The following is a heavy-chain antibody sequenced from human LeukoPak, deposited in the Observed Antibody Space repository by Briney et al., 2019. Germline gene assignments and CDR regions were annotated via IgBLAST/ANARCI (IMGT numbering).Heavy chain of an antibody. J-gene: IGHJ4*02. CDR3: ARVINGDYRRGDY. CDR2: IIPIFGTA. Sequence: SVKVSCKASGGTFSSYAISWVRQAPGQGLEWMGGIIPIFGTANYAQKFQGRVTITADESTSTAYMELSSLRSEDTAVYYCARVINGDYRRGDYWGQGTLVTVSS. D-gene: IGHD4-17*01. CDR1: GGTFSSYA. V-gene: IGHV1-69*13.